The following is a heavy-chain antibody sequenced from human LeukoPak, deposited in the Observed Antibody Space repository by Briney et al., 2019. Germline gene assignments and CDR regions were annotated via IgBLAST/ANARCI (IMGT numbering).Heavy chain of an antibody. Sequence: SETLSLTCTVSGGSISSYYWSWIRQPPGKGLEWIGYIYYSGSTDYNPSLKSRVTISVDTSKNQFSLKLSSVTAADTAVYYCARVFSAAGTGAFDIWGQGTMVTVSS. V-gene: IGHV4-59*01. D-gene: IGHD6-13*01. J-gene: IGHJ3*02. CDR2: IYYSGST. CDR3: ARVFSAAGTGAFDI. CDR1: GGSISSYY.